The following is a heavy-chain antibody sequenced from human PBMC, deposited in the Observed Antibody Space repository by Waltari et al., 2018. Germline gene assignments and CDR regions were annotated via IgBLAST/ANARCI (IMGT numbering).Heavy chain of an antibody. CDR1: GYTFTDYH. CDR3: ARRSCNGECYAPYVY. V-gene: IGHV1-2*04. Sequence: QVQLVQSGAEVTKPGASVKVSCKPSGYTFTDYHIHWVRQAPGQGLEWMGWSNPKSGGTDNAQTFQGWVTMTRDTSTSTVYMELSSLKSDDTAVYYCARRSCNGECYAPYVYWGQGTLVTVSS. D-gene: IGHD2-8*01. CDR2: SNPKSGGT. J-gene: IGHJ4*02.